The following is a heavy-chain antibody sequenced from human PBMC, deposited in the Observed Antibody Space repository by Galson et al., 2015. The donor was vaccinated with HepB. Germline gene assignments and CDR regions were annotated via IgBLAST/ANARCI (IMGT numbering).Heavy chain of an antibody. CDR2: ISSSKNYI. D-gene: IGHD2-15*01. CDR3: ARDRSVRAGFSAIPVYYYYYGMDV. Sequence: SLRLSCATSGFLFSDYSMNWVRQAPGKGLEWISSISSSKNYIHYADSVKGRFTISRDNAKNSLYLQMNSLRADDTAVYYCARDRSVRAGFSAIPVYYYYYGMDVWGQGTTVTVSS. J-gene: IGHJ6*02. V-gene: IGHV3-21*01. CDR1: GFLFSDYS.